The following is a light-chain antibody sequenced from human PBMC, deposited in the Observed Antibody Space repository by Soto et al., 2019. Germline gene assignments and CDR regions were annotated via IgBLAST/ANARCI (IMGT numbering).Light chain of an antibody. CDR1: QSVSSSY. J-gene: IGKJ1*01. CDR2: GAS. Sequence: EIVLTQSPGTLSLYPGERATLSCRASQSVSSSYLAWYQQKPGQAPRLLIYGASSRATGIPDRFSGSGSGTDFTLTISRLEPEDFAVYYCQQYGSSPQTFVQGTKLDI. V-gene: IGKV3-20*01. CDR3: QQYGSSPQT.